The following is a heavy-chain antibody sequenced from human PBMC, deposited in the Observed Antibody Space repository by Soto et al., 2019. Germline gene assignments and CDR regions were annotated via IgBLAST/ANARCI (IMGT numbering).Heavy chain of an antibody. V-gene: IGHV1-69*05. CDR3: ASQYYDFWSGYHYYYYGMDV. D-gene: IGHD3-3*01. CDR2: IIPIFGTA. Sequence: QVQLVQSGAEVKKPGSSVKVSCKASGGTFSSYAISWVRQAPGQGLEWMGGIIPIFGTANYAQKFEGRVTITSHESTSTAYMALSSLRSDDTAVYYCASQYYDFWSGYHYYYYGMDVWGQGTTVTVSS. J-gene: IGHJ6*02. CDR1: GGTFSSYA.